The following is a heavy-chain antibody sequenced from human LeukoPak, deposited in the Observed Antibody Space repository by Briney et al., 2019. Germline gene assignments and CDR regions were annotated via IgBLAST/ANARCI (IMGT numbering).Heavy chain of an antibody. Sequence: PPETLSLTCTVSGGSISSSSYYWGWIRQPPGKGLEWIGSIYYSGSTYYNPSLKSRVTISVDTSNNQFSLRLTSVTAADTAVFYCARFVGTTYFDYWGQGTLVTVSS. CDR1: GGSISSSSYY. J-gene: IGHJ4*02. CDR3: ARFVGTTYFDY. D-gene: IGHD1-14*01. CDR2: IYYSGST. V-gene: IGHV4-39*07.